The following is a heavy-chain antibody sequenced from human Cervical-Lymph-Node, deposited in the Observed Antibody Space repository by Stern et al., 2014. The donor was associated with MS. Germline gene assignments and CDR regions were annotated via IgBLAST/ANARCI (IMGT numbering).Heavy chain of an antibody. Sequence: EMQLVESGGGLVQPGESLRLPCEASGFTFSSYSMNRVRQAPATGLEWASYISSSSPSIDYAESVQDRFTVSRDNAKNSLFLQMNSLRDEDTAVYYCARDNWDFDYWGQGTLVTVSS. V-gene: IGHV3-48*02. D-gene: IGHD1-1*01. CDR3: ARDNWDFDY. J-gene: IGHJ4*02. CDR1: GFTFSSYS. CDR2: ISSSSPSI.